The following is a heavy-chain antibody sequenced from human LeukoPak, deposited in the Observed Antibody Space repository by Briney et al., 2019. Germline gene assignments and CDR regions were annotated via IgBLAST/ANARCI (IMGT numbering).Heavy chain of an antibody. D-gene: IGHD1-14*01. CDR1: GFTFSSYS. Sequence: GGSLRLSCAASGFTFSSYSMNWVRQAPGKGLEWVSSISSSSSYIYYADSVKGRFTISRDNAKNSLYLQMNSLRAGDTAVYYCARAWGDTTGFDYWGQGTLVAVSS. CDR2: ISSSSSYI. V-gene: IGHV3-21*01. CDR3: ARAWGDTTGFDY. J-gene: IGHJ4*02.